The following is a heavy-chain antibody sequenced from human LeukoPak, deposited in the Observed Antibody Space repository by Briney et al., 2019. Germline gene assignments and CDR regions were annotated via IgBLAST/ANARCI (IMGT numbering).Heavy chain of an antibody. CDR1: GFSVSSNY. V-gene: IGHV3-66*01. CDR3: AAKGNGYTGIYVFAH. J-gene: IGHJ4*02. CDR2: FYASGGT. D-gene: IGHD5-12*01. Sequence: PWGSLRLSCEASGFSVSSNYMSWVRQAPGKWLEWVSVFYASGGTFYTDSVKGRFTISRDTSTNSLYLQMSSLRTEDTAVYFCAAKGNGYTGIYVFAHWGKGTLVTVSS.